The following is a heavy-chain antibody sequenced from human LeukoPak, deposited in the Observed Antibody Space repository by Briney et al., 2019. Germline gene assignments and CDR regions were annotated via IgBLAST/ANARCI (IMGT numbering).Heavy chain of an antibody. D-gene: IGHD4-11*01. J-gene: IGHJ4*02. V-gene: IGHV3-11*04. CDR1: GFTFSDFW. CDR3: ARRGYSNYYFDY. Sequence: GGSLRLSCAGSGFTFSDFWMTWVRQTPGKGLEWVSYISSSGSTIYYADSVKGRFTISRDNAKNSLYLQMNSLRAEDTAVYYCARRGYSNYYFDYWGQGTLVTVSS. CDR2: ISSSGSTI.